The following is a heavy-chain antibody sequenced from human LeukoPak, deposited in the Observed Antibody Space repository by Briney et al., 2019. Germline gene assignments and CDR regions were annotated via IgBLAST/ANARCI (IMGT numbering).Heavy chain of an antibody. CDR1: GGSISSGGYY. D-gene: IGHD1-14*01. CDR3: ARDRPRSTLYYYGMDV. J-gene: IGHJ6*02. V-gene: IGHV4-31*03. Sequence: PSQTLSLTCTVSGGSISSGGYYWSWIRQHPGKGLEWIGYIYYSGSTYYNPSLKSRVTISVDTSKNQFSLKLSPVTAADTAVYYCARDRPRSTLYYYGMDVWGPGTTVTVSS. CDR2: IYYSGST.